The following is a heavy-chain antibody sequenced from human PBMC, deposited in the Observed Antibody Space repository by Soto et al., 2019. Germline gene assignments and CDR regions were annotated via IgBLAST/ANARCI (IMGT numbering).Heavy chain of an antibody. V-gene: IGHV1-24*01. CDR2: FDPEDGET. D-gene: IGHD3-10*02. Sequence: ASVKVSCKVSGYTLTELSMHWVRQAPGKGLEWMGGFDPEDGETIYAQKFQGRVTMTEDTSTDTAYMELSSLRSEDTAVYYCATDTLFGGIWNSPYHHYYMEFWGTGTTVTVSS. J-gene: IGHJ6*03. CDR3: ATDTLFGGIWNSPYHHYYMEF. CDR1: GYTLTELS.